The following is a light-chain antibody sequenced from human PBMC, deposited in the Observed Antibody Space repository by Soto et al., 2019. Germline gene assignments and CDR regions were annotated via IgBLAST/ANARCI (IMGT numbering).Light chain of an antibody. CDR1: QSISSY. CDR2: AAS. CDR3: QPSYSTPTT. V-gene: IGKV1-39*01. J-gene: IGKJ2*01. Sequence: DIQMTQSPSSLSASVGDRVTITCRASQSISSYLNWYQQKPGKAPKLLIYAASSLKSGVPSRFSGSGSGTDFTLTISSLQPEDFATYYCQPSYSTPTTFGQGTKLEIK.